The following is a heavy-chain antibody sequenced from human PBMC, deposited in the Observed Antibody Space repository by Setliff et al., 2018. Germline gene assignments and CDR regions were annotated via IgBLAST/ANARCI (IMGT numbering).Heavy chain of an antibody. CDR2: INHRGST. CDR1: GGTFSDYY. CDR3: ARGGTYRYFDY. V-gene: IGHV4-34*01. J-gene: IGHJ4*02. Sequence: PSETLSLTCAAYGGTFSDYYWTWIRQPPGKGLEWIGEINHRGSTNYNPSLKSRATISIDTSKDQFSLKLSSVTAADTAVYYCARGGTYRYFDYWGQGALVTVSS.